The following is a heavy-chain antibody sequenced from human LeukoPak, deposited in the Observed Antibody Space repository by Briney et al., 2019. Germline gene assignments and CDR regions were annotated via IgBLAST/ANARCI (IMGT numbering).Heavy chain of an antibody. CDR3: ARRSWFGDYDY. D-gene: IGHD3-10*01. J-gene: IGHJ4*02. V-gene: IGHV4-59*08. CDR1: GGSISSYY. Sequence: SETLSLTCTVSGGSISSYYWSWIRQPPGKGLEWIGYIYYSGSTNYNPSLKSRVTISVDTSKNQFSLKLSSATAADTVVYYCARRSWFGDYDYWGQGTLVTVSS. CDR2: IYYSGST.